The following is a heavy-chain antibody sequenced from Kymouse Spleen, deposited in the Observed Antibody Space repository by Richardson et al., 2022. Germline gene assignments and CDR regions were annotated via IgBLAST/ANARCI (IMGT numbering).Heavy chain of an antibody. J-gene: IGHJ6*02. CDR1: GGSISSSNW. Sequence: QVQLQESGPGLVKPSGTLSLTCAVSGGSISSSNWWSWVRQPPGKGLEWIGEIYHSGSTNYNPSLKSRVTISVDKSKNQFSLKLSSVTAADTAVYYCARSGNWNYVPPYYYYYGMDVWGQGTTVTVSS. CDR3: ARSGNWNYVPPYYYYYGMDV. CDR2: IYHSGST. V-gene: IGHV4-4*02. D-gene: IGHD1-7*01.